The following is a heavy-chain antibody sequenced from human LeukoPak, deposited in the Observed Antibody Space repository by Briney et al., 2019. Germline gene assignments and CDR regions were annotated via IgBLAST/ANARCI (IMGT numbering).Heavy chain of an antibody. Sequence: SETLSLTCTVSGGSISSYYWSWIRQPPGKGLEWIGYIYYSGSTNYNPSLKSRVTISVDTSKNQFSLKLSSVTAADTAVYYCAREGEENWNHPFDYWGQGTLVTVSS. V-gene: IGHV4-59*01. CDR3: AREGEENWNHPFDY. J-gene: IGHJ4*02. CDR2: IYYSGST. CDR1: GGSISSYY. D-gene: IGHD1-14*01.